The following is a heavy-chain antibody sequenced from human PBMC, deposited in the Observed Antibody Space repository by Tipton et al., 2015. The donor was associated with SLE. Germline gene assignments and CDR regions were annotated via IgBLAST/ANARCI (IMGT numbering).Heavy chain of an antibody. D-gene: IGHD3-3*01. CDR1: GGSFSGYY. V-gene: IGHV4-34*01. J-gene: IGHJ4*02. CDR2: INHSGST. Sequence: TLSLTCAVYGGSFSGYYWSWIRQPPGKGLEWIGEINHSGSTNYNPSLKSRVTISVDTSKNQFSLKLSSVTAADTAVYHCARGYTIFGYWGQGTLVTVSS. CDR3: ARGYTIFGY.